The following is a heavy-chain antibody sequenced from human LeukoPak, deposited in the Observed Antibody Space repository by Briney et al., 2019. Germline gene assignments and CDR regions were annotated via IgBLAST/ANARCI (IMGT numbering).Heavy chain of an antibody. V-gene: IGHV4-39*01. D-gene: IGHD6-13*01. CDR2: IYYSGST. Sequence: KPSETLSLTCTVSGGSISSSSYYWGWIRQPPGKGLEWIGSIYYSGSTYYNPSLKSRVTISVDTSKNQFSLKLSSVTAADTAVYYCARHPVRAAGPQDYWGQGTLVTVSP. J-gene: IGHJ4*02. CDR1: GGSISSSSYY. CDR3: ARHPVRAAGPQDY.